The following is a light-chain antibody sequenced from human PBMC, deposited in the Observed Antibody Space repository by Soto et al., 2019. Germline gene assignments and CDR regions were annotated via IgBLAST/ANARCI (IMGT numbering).Light chain of an antibody. CDR3: SSYTSSSTGGYV. CDR1: SSDVGGYNY. J-gene: IGLJ1*01. V-gene: IGLV2-14*01. CDR2: EVS. Sequence: QSALTQPAYVSGSPGQSITISCAGTSSDVGGYNYVSWYQQHPGKAPKLLIYEVSNRPSGVSNRFSGSKSGNTASLTISGLQAEDEADYYCSSYTSSSTGGYVFGTGNKLTGL.